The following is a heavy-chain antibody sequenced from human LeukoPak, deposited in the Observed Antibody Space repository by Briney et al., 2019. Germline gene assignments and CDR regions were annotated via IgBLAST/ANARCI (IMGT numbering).Heavy chain of an antibody. CDR2: IKSKIDGGTT. V-gene: IGHV3-15*01. D-gene: IGHD2-15*01. J-gene: IGHJ4*02. Sequence: TGGSLRLSCAASGFTFSDYYMSWIRQAPGKGLEWVGRIKSKIDGGTTDYGAPVKGRFTISRDDSKNTLYLQMNSLKSEDTAVYYCTTIRGFCSGRSCLGYWGQGTLVTVSS. CDR1: GFTFSDYY. CDR3: TTIRGFCSGRSCLGY.